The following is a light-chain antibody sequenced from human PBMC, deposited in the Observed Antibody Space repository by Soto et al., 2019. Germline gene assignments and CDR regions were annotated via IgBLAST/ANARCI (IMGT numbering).Light chain of an antibody. CDR1: SSNIGSNY. V-gene: IGLV1-47*01. J-gene: IGLJ1*01. CDR3: AATEICLLSLYV. Sequence: QSALTQPPSASGTPGQRVTISCSGSSSNIGSNYVYWYQQLPGTAPKLLIYRNNQRPSGVPDRFSGSKSGTSASLAISGLRSEYEFFYDSAATEICLLSLYVFVT. CDR2: RNN.